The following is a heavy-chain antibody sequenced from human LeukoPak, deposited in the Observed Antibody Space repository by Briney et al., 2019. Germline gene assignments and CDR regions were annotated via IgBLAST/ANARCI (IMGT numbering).Heavy chain of an antibody. D-gene: IGHD6-19*01. CDR2: ISGSGGGDST. CDR3: AKEEWLGKMNFFDY. V-gene: IGHV3-23*01. J-gene: IGHJ4*02. CDR1: GFTFSIYA. Sequence: RGSLRLSCAASGFTFSIYAMSWVRQAPGKGLEWVSSISGSGGGDSTYYADSVKGRFTVSRDSSKNTLYLQMNRLRAEDTAVYYCAKEEWLGKMNFFDYWGQGTLVTVSS.